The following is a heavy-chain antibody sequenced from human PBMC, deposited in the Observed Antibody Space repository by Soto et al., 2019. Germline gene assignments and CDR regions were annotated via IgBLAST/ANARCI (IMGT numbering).Heavy chain of an antibody. V-gene: IGHV1-46*01. CDR3: HTTYCGGDCFAY. CDR2: INPSGGST. J-gene: IGHJ4*02. Sequence: ASVKVSCKASGYTFTSYYMHWVRQAPGQGLEWMGIINPSGGSTSYAQKFQGRVTMTRDTSTSTVYMELSSLRSEDTAVYYCHTTYCGGDCFAYWGQGTLVTVSS. D-gene: IGHD2-21*01. CDR1: GYTFTSYY.